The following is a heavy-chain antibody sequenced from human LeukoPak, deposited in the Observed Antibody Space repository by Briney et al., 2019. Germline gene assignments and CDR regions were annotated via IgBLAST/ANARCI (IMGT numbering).Heavy chain of an antibody. CDR2: IYYSGST. J-gene: IGHJ4*02. CDR1: GGSISSHY. Sequence: SETLSLTCTVSGGSISSHYWSWIRQPPGKGLEWIGYIYYSGSTNYNPSLKNRVTISVDTSKNHFSLILSSVTAADTAVYYCARGAIISGISPNYNWGQGTLV. D-gene: IGHD3-10*01. CDR3: ARGAIISGISPNYN. V-gene: IGHV4-59*11.